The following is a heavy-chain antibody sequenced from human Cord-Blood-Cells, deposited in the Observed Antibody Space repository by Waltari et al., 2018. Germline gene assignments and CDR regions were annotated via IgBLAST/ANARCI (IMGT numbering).Heavy chain of an antibody. V-gene: IGHV3-7*05. D-gene: IGHD2-21*01. CDR1: GFTFRSYG. CDR3: ARERDSLDYFDY. CDR2: IKQDGSEK. J-gene: IGHJ4*02. Sequence: EVQLVESGGGLVQPGGSLRLSCVACGFTFRSYGMSLVRQAPGKGLEWVANIKQDGSEKYYVDSVKGRFTISRDNAKNSLYLQMNSLRAEDTAVYYCARERDSLDYFDYWGQGTLVTVSS.